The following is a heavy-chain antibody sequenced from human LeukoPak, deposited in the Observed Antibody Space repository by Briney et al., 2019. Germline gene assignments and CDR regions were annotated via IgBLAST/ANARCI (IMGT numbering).Heavy chain of an antibody. Sequence: ASVKVSCKASGYTFTGYYMHWVRRAPGQGLEWMGRINPNSGGTNYAQKFQGRVTMTRDTSISTAYMELSRLRSDDTAVYYCARGIVATITGDYWGQGTLVTVSS. CDR3: ARGIVATITGDY. J-gene: IGHJ4*02. D-gene: IGHD5-12*01. V-gene: IGHV1-2*06. CDR1: GYTFTGYY. CDR2: INPNSGGT.